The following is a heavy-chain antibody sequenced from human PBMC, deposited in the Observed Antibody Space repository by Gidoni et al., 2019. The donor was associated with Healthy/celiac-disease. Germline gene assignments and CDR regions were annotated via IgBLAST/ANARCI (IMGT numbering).Heavy chain of an antibody. Sequence: QVQLVQSGAEVKTPGASVKVSCQASGYTFTSSGIRWVRQAPGQGLEWMGWNRAYNGNTNYAQKLQGRVTMTTDTSTSTAYMELRSLRSDDTAVYYCARVYRKYDYVWGSYLGYDGMDVWGQGTTVTVSS. CDR3: ARVYRKYDYVWGSYLGYDGMDV. V-gene: IGHV1-18*01. J-gene: IGHJ6*02. CDR2: NRAYNGNT. D-gene: IGHD3-16*01. CDR1: GYTFTSSG.